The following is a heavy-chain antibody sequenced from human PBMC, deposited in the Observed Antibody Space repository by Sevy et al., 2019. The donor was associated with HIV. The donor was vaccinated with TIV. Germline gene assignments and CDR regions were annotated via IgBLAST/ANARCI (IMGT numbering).Heavy chain of an antibody. CDR3: ARDDSITIFGVVIGHYGMDV. CDR2: INSRSTII. V-gene: IGHV3-48*04. J-gene: IGHJ6*02. Sequence: GGSLRLSCAASGFTFSDYGMIWVRQAPGKGLQWVSYINSRSTIIYYADSVKGRFTISRDNAKNSLYLQMNSLRAEDTAVYYCARDDSITIFGVVIGHYGMDVWGQGTTVTVSS. D-gene: IGHD3-3*01. CDR1: GFTFSDYG.